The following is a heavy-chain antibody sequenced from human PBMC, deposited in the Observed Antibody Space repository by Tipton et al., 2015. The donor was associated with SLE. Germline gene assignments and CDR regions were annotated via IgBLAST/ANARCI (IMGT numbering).Heavy chain of an antibody. CDR3: ARDVRRDGFRSAFDI. CDR1: GGSFSAYY. D-gene: IGHD5-24*01. J-gene: IGHJ3*02. Sequence: TLSLTCAVYGGSFSAYYWTWIRQPPGKGLEWIGEINHRGSTNYSPSVKGRITISVDTSKNQFSLKLNSVTAADTAVYYCARDVRRDGFRSAFDIWGQGTMVSVSS. V-gene: IGHV4-34*01. CDR2: INHRGST.